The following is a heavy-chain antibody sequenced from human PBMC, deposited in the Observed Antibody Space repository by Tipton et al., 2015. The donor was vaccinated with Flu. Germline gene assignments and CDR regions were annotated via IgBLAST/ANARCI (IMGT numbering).Heavy chain of an antibody. D-gene: IGHD6-19*01. CDR1: GGSISSGSYY. V-gene: IGHV4-61*02. J-gene: IGHJ4*02. Sequence: TLSLTCTVSGGSISSGSYYWSWIRQPAGKGLEWIGRIYTSGSTNYNPSLKSRVTISVDTSKNQFSLTLSSVTAADTAVYYCARGRAVAGFRGFDYWGQGTLVTVSS. CDR3: ARGRAVAGFRGFDY. CDR2: IYTSGST.